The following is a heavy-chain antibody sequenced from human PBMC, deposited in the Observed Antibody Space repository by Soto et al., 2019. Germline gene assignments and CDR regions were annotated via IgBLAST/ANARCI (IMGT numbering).Heavy chain of an antibody. V-gene: IGHV6-1*01. Sequence: SQTLSLTCVISGDSVSSNSAAWNWIRQSPSRGLEWLGRTYYRSKWYNDYAVSVKSRITINPDTSKNQFSLQLNSVTPEDTAVYYCARERAGCSSTSCYNWFDPWGQGTLVTVSS. D-gene: IGHD2-2*01. CDR2: TYYRSKWYN. CDR1: GDSVSSNSAA. CDR3: ARERAGCSSTSCYNWFDP. J-gene: IGHJ5*02.